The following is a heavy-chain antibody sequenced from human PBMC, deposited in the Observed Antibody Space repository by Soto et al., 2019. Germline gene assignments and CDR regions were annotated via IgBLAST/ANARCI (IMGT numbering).Heavy chain of an antibody. D-gene: IGHD3-9*01. CDR3: ARVFDTYYFDA. Sequence: QVQLVESGGGVVQPGTSLRLSCRASGFTFSSYTMHWVRQAPGKGLEWVALISFDGSNKYYADSVKGRFTISRDNSKKTLYLQMNSLRAEDTAVYYCARVFDTYYFDAWGQGNMITVSS. CDR2: ISFDGSNK. V-gene: IGHV3-30*04. J-gene: IGHJ4*02. CDR1: GFTFSSYT.